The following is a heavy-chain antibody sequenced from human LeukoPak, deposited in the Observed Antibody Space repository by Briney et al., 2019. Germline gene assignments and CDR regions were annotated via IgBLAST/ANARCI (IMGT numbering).Heavy chain of an antibody. D-gene: IGHD6-13*01. CDR3: ARGGYSSSWSFDY. CDR2: TYYRSRWYN. CDR1: GDSVSSNRSA. Sequence: SQTLSLTCVISGDSVSSNRSAWNWIRQSPSRGLEWLGTTYYRSRWYNDYALSVKSRITINPDTSKNQFSLQLNSVTAEDTAVYYCARGGYSSSWSFDYWGQGSLVTVSS. J-gene: IGHJ4*02. V-gene: IGHV6-1*01.